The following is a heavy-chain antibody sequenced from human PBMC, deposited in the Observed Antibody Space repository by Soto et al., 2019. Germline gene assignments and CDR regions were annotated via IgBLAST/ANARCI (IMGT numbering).Heavy chain of an antibody. CDR3: VKDWSGEKCPCMDV. CDR1: GFTFWNYA. V-gene: IGHV3-23*01. Sequence: GGSLRLSCEASGFTFWNYAMTWVRQAPGKGPEWVSSISRNGDRTYYVDSVKGRFIISRDNSENTLFLQMDSLRAEDAAIYYCVKDWSGEKCPCMDVWGQGTTVTV. CDR2: ISRNGDRT. J-gene: IGHJ6*02. D-gene: IGHD3-3*01.